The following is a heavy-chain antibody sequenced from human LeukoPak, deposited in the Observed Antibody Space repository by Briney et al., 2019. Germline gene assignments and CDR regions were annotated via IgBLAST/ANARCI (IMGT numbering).Heavy chain of an antibody. V-gene: IGHV3-30-3*01. CDR2: IPYDGSNK. CDR3: ARVTNYDSSGYSS. Sequence: GGSLRLSCAASGFTFSSYAMHWVRQAPGKGLEWVAVIPYDGSNKYYADSVKGRFTISRDNSKNTLYLQMNSLRAEDTAVYYCARVTNYDSSGYSSWGQGTLVTVSS. J-gene: IGHJ5*02. D-gene: IGHD3-22*01. CDR1: GFTFSSYA.